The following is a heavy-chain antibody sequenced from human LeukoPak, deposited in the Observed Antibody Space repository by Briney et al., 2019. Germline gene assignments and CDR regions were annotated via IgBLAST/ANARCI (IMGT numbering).Heavy chain of an antibody. CDR2: ISGYTGDA. V-gene: IGHV1-18*04. D-gene: IGHD2-15*01. J-gene: IGHJ3*01. CDR3: ARAGYCGDGGCRGGSAFDV. Sequence: ASVKVSCKASGYTLTSYYMHWVRQAPGQGLECMGWISGYTGDAKYAEIFQGRFTVTTDTSTNTAYMELRSLTYDDTAVYYCARAGYCGDGGCRGGSAFDVWGQGTVVTVSS. CDR1: GYTLTSYY.